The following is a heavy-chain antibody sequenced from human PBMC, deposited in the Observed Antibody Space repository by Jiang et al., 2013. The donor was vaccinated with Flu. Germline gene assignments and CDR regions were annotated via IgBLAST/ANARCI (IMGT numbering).Heavy chain of an antibody. CDR3: ARDEIEGVTVKNYYYYGMDV. J-gene: IGHJ6*02. V-gene: IGHV1-69*17. D-gene: IGHD2-21*02. CDR1: GGTFTSYS. Sequence: QLVESGAEVKRPGSSVKVFCKASGGTFTSYSITWVRQVPGQGLEWMGGILPLYGIPNYAQKFQGRVTFTADKYTSTAYMELSNLNYDDTAVYYCARDEIEGVTVKNYYYYGMDVWGQGTTVTVSS. CDR2: ILPLYGIP.